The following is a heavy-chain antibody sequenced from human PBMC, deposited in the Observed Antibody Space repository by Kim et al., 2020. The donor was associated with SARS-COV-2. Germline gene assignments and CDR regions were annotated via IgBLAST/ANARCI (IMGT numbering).Heavy chain of an antibody. V-gene: IGHV3-30*18. D-gene: IGHD1-26*01. Sequence: GGSLRLSCAASGFTFSSYGMHWVRQAPGKGLEWVAVISYDGSNKYYADSVKGRFTISRDNSKNTLYLQMNSLRAEDTAVYYCAKDHSGSPQGWFDPWGQGTLVTVSS. CDR2: ISYDGSNK. J-gene: IGHJ5*02. CDR3: AKDHSGSPQGWFDP. CDR1: GFTFSSYG.